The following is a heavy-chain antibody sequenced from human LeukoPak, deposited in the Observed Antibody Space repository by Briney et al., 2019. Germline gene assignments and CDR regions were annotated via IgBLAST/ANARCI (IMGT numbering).Heavy chain of an antibody. V-gene: IGHV4-59*02. CDR3: ARGGAGPLRD. J-gene: IGHJ4*02. D-gene: IGHD3-16*01. Sequence: SETLSLTCTVSSASVSSYYWSWVRQPPGGGLEWIGYISNSGSPSYNPSSKSRVTFSADTSKNHLSLKLNSVTPADTAVYFCARGGAGPLRDWGQGTLVTVSS. CDR1: SASVSSYY. CDR2: ISNSGSP.